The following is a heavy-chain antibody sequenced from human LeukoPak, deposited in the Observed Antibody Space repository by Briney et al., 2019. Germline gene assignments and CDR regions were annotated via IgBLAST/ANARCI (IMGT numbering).Heavy chain of an antibody. Sequence: ASVKVSCKASGYSFTTYGICWLRQAPGHGLEWIGWISVYNGNTNYADKVRGRVLVTTDISTTTAYLELRSLRYDDTAVYYCAKMDSDSSGFFSNWGQGTPVTVSS. J-gene: IGHJ1*01. D-gene: IGHD3-22*01. CDR1: GYSFTTYG. V-gene: IGHV1-18*01. CDR3: AKMDSDSSGFFSN. CDR2: ISVYNGNT.